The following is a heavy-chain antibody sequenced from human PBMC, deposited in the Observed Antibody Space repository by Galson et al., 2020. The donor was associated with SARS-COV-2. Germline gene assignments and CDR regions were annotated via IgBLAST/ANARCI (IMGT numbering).Heavy chain of an antibody. J-gene: IGHJ4*02. CDR2: ISYDGSNK. V-gene: IGHV3-30*18. CDR3: AKDSAVLLWFVELRHFDY. Sequence: GESLKISCAASGFTFSSYGMHWVRQAPGKGLEWVAVISYDGSNKYYADSVKGRFTISRDNSKNTLYLQMNSLRAEDTAVYYCAKDSAVLLWFVELRHFDYWGQGTLVTVSS. D-gene: IGHD3-10*01. CDR1: GFTFSSYG.